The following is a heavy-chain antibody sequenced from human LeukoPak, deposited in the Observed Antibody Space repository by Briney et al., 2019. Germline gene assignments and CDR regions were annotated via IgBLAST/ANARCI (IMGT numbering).Heavy chain of an antibody. Sequence: GGSLRLSCAASGFTFSSSAMSWVRPAPGKGLEWVSAISNNGGYTYYADSVQGRFTISRDNSKNTLYLQMNSLRAEDTAVYYCAKSVRTYYYDSSGPLVPDYWGQGTLVTVSS. D-gene: IGHD3-22*01. CDR1: GFTFSSSA. CDR2: ISNNGGYT. J-gene: IGHJ4*02. V-gene: IGHV3-23*01. CDR3: AKSVRTYYYDSSGPLVPDY.